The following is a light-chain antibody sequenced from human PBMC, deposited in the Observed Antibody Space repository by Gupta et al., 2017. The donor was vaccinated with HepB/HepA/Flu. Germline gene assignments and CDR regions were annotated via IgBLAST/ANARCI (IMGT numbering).Light chain of an antibody. CDR3: MQALQTPVT. Sequence: DIVMTQSPLSLPVTPGEPASISCRSSQSLLHSNGYNYLDWYLQKPGQSPQLLIYLGSNRASRVPDRISGSGSGTDFTLKISRVEAEDVGVYYCMQALQTPVTFGQGTKVEIK. J-gene: IGKJ1*01. V-gene: IGKV2-28*01. CDR2: LGS. CDR1: QSLLHSNGYNY.